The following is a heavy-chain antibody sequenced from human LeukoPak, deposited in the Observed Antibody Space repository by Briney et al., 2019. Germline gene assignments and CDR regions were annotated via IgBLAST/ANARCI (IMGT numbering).Heavy chain of an antibody. CDR2: ISWDGGST. Sequence: PGGSLRLSCAASGFTFDDYTMHWVRQAPGKGLEWVSLISWDGGSTYYADSVKGRFTISRDNSKNSLYLQMNSLRTEDTALYYCAKDIVPAFGGYDYRGFDYWGQGTLVTVSS. CDR1: GFTFDDYT. V-gene: IGHV3-43*01. J-gene: IGHJ4*02. D-gene: IGHD5-12*01. CDR3: AKDIVPAFGGYDYRGFDY.